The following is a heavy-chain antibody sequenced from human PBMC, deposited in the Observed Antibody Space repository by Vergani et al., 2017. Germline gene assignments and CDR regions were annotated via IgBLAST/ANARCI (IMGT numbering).Heavy chain of an antibody. CDR1: GFTFSSYG. CDR3: AKDGASGYDSRGYFDY. J-gene: IGHJ4*02. Sequence: QVQLVESGGGVVQPGRSLRLSCAASGFTFSSYGMHWVRQAPGKGLEWVAVIWYDGSNKYYADSVKGRFTISRDNSKNTLYLQMNSLRAEDTAVYYCAKDGASGYDSRGYFDYWGQGTLVTVSS. CDR2: IWYDGSNK. V-gene: IGHV3-33*06. D-gene: IGHD5-12*01.